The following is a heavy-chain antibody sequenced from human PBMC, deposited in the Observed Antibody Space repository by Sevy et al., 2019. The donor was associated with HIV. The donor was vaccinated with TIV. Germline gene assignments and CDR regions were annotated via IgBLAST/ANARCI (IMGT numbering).Heavy chain of an antibody. J-gene: IGHJ3*02. Sequence: GESLKFSCVASGFTFSNYAMNWFRQAPGKGLEWVSTIFRGGDGTYDADSVKGRFTISRDNSKDTVYLQLSSLRADDTAVYYCAGALYDSSGSFDALDIWGQGTMVTVSS. CDR2: IFRGGDGT. CDR3: AGALYDSSGSFDALDI. CDR1: GFTFSNYA. V-gene: IGHV3-23*01. D-gene: IGHD3-22*01.